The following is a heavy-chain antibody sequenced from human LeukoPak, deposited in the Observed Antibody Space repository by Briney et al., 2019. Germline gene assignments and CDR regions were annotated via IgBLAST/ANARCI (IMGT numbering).Heavy chain of an antibody. CDR1: GFTFNNYA. CDR2: IRGST. CDR3: AKDLGGSTDY. V-gene: IGHV3-23*01. D-gene: IGHD5-12*01. J-gene: IGHJ4*02. Sequence: GGSLRLSCAASGFTFNNYAMSWVRQAPGKGLEWVSLIRGSTYYADSVKGRFTISRDNSQNTLYLQMNSLRAENTALYYCAKDLGGSTDYWGQGTLVTVSS.